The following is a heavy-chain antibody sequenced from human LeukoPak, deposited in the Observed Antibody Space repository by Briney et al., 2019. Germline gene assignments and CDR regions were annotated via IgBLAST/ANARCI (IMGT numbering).Heavy chain of an antibody. CDR3: ARGGVAAAGGDF. D-gene: IGHD6-13*01. Sequence: ASVKVSCKASGYTFTGYYMHWMRQAPGQGLQWMGWINPNTGGTTYAQNFQGRVTMTRDTSISTAYMELNSLRSDDTAVFYCARGGVAAAGGDFWGQGTLVTVSS. V-gene: IGHV1-2*02. CDR1: GYTFTGYY. J-gene: IGHJ4*02. CDR2: INPNTGGT.